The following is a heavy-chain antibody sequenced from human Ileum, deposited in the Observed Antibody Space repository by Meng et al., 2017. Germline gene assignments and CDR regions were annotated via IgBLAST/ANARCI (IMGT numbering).Heavy chain of an antibody. D-gene: IGHD2-21*02. J-gene: IGHJ4*02. CDR3: ARWGGDPSDY. CDR2: ISSSSYI. Sequence: GESLKISCAASGFTFSSYSMNWVRQAPGKGLEWVSSISSSSYIYYADSVKGRFTISRDNAKNSLYLQMNSLRAEDTAVYYCARWGGDPSDYWGQGTLVTVSS. V-gene: IGHV3-21*01. CDR1: GFTFSSYS.